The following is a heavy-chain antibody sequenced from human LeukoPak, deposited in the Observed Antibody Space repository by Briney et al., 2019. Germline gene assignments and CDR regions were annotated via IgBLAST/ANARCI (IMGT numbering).Heavy chain of an antibody. Sequence: TTSDTLSLTCTVSGGSIISIDYHWGWVRQPPGKGLEWIGTISYSGNTDYNPSLRSRVTISVDTSNNQFSLRLGSVTAADTAVYHCARHCCSGPAKRVFDIWGQGTMVTVSS. J-gene: IGHJ3*02. CDR1: GGSIISIDYH. D-gene: IGHD2-15*01. CDR3: ARHCCSGPAKRVFDI. V-gene: IGHV4-39*01. CDR2: ISYSGNT.